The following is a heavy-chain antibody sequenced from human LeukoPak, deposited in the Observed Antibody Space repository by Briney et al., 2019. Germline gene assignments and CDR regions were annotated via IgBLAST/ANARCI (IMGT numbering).Heavy chain of an antibody. CDR2: FDPEDGET. J-gene: IGHJ1*01. D-gene: IGHD3-22*01. CDR3: ATVPSYYYDRQYFQH. Sequence: ASVKVPCKVSGYTLTELSMHWVRQAPGKGLEWMGGFDPEDGETIYAQKFQGRVTMTEDTSTDTAYMELSSLRSEDTAVYYCATVPSYYYDRQYFQHWGQGTLVTISS. V-gene: IGHV1-24*01. CDR1: GYTLTELS.